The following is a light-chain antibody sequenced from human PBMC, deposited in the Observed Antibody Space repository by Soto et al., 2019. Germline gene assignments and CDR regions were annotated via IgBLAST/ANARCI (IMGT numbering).Light chain of an antibody. V-gene: IGKV1-39*01. CDR2: AAS. CDR3: QQSYSTPRT. Sequence: DIQMTQSPSSLSASVGDRVTITCRASQSISSYLNWYQQKLGKAPKLLIYAASSLQSGEPSRFSGSGSGTDFTLTISSLQPEDFATYYCQQSYSTPRTFGQGTKVEIK. J-gene: IGKJ1*01. CDR1: QSISSY.